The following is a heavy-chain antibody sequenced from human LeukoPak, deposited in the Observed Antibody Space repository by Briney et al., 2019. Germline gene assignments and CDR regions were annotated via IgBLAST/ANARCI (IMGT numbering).Heavy chain of an antibody. CDR3: GKGGVTTARDFDL. CDR1: GFTFSDSA. Sequence: GGSLRLSCSASGFTFSDSAMHWVRQAPGKGLEYVSGISDNGRSTFYSDSLKGRFTVSRDNSKNTLYLQMSSLRAEDAAVYYCGKGGVTTARDFDLWGQGTLVAVSS. D-gene: IGHD4-17*01. V-gene: IGHV3-64D*09. J-gene: IGHJ4*02. CDR2: ISDNGRST.